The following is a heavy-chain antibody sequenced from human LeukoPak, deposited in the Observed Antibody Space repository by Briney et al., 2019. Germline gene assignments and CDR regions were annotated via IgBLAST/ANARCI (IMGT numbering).Heavy chain of an antibody. D-gene: IGHD6-19*01. Sequence: ASVKVSCKASGYTFTSYGISWVRQAPGQGLEWMGWISAYNGNTNYAQKLQGRVTMTTDTSTSTAYMELRSLRSDDTAVYYCARDRIAVAGTGNWFDPWGQGTLVTVSS. CDR3: ARDRIAVAGTGNWFDP. V-gene: IGHV1-18*01. J-gene: IGHJ5*02. CDR2: ISAYNGNT. CDR1: GYTFTSYG.